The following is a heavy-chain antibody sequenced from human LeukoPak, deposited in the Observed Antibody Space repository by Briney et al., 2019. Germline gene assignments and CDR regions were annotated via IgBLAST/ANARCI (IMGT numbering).Heavy chain of an antibody. J-gene: IGHJ3*01. CDR2: ISSSGSTI. Sequence: GGSLRLSCAASGFTFSSYEMNWVRQAPGKGLECVSYISSSGSTIYYADSVKGRFTISRDNAKNSLHLQMNSLRAEDTAVYYCTRPLYSSRSGDFDLWGQGTMVTVSA. CDR3: TRPLYSSRSGDFDL. D-gene: IGHD6-6*01. V-gene: IGHV3-48*03. CDR1: GFTFSSYE.